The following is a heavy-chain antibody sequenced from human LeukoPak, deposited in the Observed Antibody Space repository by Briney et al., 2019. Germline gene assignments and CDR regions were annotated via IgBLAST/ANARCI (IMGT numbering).Heavy chain of an antibody. CDR1: GYTFTGYY. V-gene: IGHV1-2*02. J-gene: IGHJ4*02. Sequence: ASVKVSCKASGYTFTGYYMHWVRQAPGQGLEWMGWINPNSGGTNYAQKFQGRVSMTRDTSISTAYMELSRLRSDDTAVYYCAREGIAARTNYFDYWGQGTLVTVSS. CDR2: INPNSGGT. CDR3: AREGIAARTNYFDY. D-gene: IGHD6-6*01.